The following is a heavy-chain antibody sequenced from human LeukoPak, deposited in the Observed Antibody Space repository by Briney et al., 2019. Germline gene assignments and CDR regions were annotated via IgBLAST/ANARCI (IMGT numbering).Heavy chain of an antibody. CDR2: MNPNSGNT. J-gene: IGHJ5*02. Sequence: ASVKVSCKVSGYRFTELSRHWVRQATGQGLEWMGWMNPNSGNTGYAQKFQGRVTMTRNTSISTAYMELSSLRSEDTAVYYCARGYCSSTSCYTWGENWFDPWGQGTLVTVPS. CDR1: GYRFTELS. V-gene: IGHV1-8*01. D-gene: IGHD2-2*02. CDR3: ARGYCSSTSCYTWGENWFDP.